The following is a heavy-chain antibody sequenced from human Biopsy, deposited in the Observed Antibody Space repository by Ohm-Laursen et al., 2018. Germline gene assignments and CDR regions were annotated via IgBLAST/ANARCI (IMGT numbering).Heavy chain of an antibody. Sequence: SVKVSCKASGYSFTNYGISWVRQAPGQGLEWMGGIIPIFGTANYAQKFQGRVTITADESTSTAYMELSSLRSDDTAVYYCARDALGGGSYRFFYWGQGSLVTVSS. CDR3: ARDALGGGSYRFFY. J-gene: IGHJ4*02. CDR2: IIPIFGTA. D-gene: IGHD1-26*01. CDR1: GYSFTNYG. V-gene: IGHV1-69*13.